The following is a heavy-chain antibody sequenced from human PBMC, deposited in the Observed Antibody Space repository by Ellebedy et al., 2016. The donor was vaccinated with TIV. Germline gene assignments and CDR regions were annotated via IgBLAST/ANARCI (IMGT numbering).Heavy chain of an antibody. CDR2: INTGNGNT. D-gene: IGHD3-3*01. CDR1: RGTFSSYA. V-gene: IGHV1-3*04. Sequence: ASVKVSXXASRGTFSSYAINWVRQAPGQRPEWMGWINTGNGNTKYSQTFQGRVTITSDTSATTAYMELSSLRSEDTATYYCATREWVDPMDVWGQGTTVTVSS. CDR3: ATREWVDPMDV. J-gene: IGHJ6*02.